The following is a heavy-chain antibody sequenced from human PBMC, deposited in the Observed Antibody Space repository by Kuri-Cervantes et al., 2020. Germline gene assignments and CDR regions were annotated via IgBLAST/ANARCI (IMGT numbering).Heavy chain of an antibody. Sequence: ASVKVSCKASGYTFTGYYMHWVRQAPGQGLEWMGWINPNSGGTDYAHKFQDWVTMTRDTSINTAYMELVSLRSDDTAVYYCARDGGKLGYCSGGSCHDAFDIWGQGTMVTVSS. J-gene: IGHJ3*02. V-gene: IGHV1-2*04. CDR1: GYTFTGYY. D-gene: IGHD2-15*01. CDR3: ARDGGKLGYCSGGSCHDAFDI. CDR2: INPNSGGT.